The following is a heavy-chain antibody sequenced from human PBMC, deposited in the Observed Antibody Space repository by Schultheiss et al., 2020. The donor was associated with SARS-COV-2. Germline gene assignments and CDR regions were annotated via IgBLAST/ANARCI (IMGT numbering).Heavy chain of an antibody. V-gene: IGHV3-48*04. Sequence: GGSLRLSCAASGFTFSSYSMNWVRQAPGKGLEWVSYISSSGYTIYYADSVKGRFTISRDNAKNTLYLQMNSLRAEDTAVYYCARNAARLITRAQFDYWGQGTLVTVSS. D-gene: IGHD6-6*01. CDR2: ISSSGYTI. CDR3: ARNAARLITRAQFDY. J-gene: IGHJ4*02. CDR1: GFTFSSYS.